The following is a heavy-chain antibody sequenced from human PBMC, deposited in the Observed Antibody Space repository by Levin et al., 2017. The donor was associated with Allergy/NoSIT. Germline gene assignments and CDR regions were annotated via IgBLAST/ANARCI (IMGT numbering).Heavy chain of an antibody. D-gene: IGHD2-2*01. V-gene: IGHV1-18*01. CDR1: GYTFKNYG. CDR2: ISTHNGNT. CDR3: ARFVVTPVSYFYMDV. J-gene: IGHJ6*03. Sequence: GESLKISCKASGYTFKNYGISWVRQAPGQGLEWMGWISTHNGNTNYAQSFQGRVTMTTDTSTSTADMELRSLISDDTAVYYCARFVVTPVSYFYMDVWDKGTTVTVSS.